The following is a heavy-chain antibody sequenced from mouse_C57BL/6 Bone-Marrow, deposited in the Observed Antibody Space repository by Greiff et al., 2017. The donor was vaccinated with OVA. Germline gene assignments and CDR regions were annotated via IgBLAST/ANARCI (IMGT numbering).Heavy chain of an antibody. CDR3: TRAYYYGSSYRYFDV. Sequence: QVQLQQSGAELVRPGASVTLSCKASGYTFTDYEMHWVKQTPVHGLEWIGAIDPETGGTAYNQKFKGKAILTADTSASTAYMERRSLTSEDSAVYYCTRAYYYGSSYRYFDVWGTGTTVTVSS. D-gene: IGHD1-1*01. CDR2: IDPETGGT. V-gene: IGHV1-15*01. J-gene: IGHJ1*03. CDR1: GYTFTDYE.